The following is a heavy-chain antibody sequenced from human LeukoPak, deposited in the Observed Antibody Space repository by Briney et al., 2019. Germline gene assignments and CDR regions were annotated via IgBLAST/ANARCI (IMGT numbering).Heavy chain of an antibody. CDR1: GFSLTTYA. V-gene: IGHV3-23*01. CDR2: LSTGGGST. CDR3: AKFLRLGEFDKGPFDY. Sequence: PGGSLRLSCAASGFSLTTYAMNWVRQAPGKGLDWVSTLSTGGGSTYYADSVKGRFTISRDNSKNTLYLQMNSLRAEDTAVYYCAKFLRLGEFDKGPFDYWGQGSLVTVSS. J-gene: IGHJ4*02. D-gene: IGHD3-16*01.